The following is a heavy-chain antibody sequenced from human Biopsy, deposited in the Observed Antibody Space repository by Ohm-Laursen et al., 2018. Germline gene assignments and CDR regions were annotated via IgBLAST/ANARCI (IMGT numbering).Heavy chain of an antibody. J-gene: IGHJ6*02. V-gene: IGHV3-11*01. CDR3: ARDVEGFYSYAMDV. CDR1: GFTFSDYY. Sequence: SLRLSCAASGFTFSDYYMSWIRQGPGKGLEWVSYITSGGSTTDYADSVKGRFTISRDNAKSSLFLQMNSLRAEDTAVYYCARDVEGFYSYAMDVWGQGTTVTVSS. D-gene: IGHD5-24*01. CDR2: ITSGGSTT.